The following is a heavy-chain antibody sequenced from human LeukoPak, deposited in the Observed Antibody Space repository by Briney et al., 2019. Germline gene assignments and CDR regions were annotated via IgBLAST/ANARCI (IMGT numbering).Heavy chain of an antibody. D-gene: IGHD4-17*01. V-gene: IGHV3-21*01. CDR2: ISSSSSYI. CDR3: ARADDYGDYLPDY. CDR1: GFTVSSNY. J-gene: IGHJ4*02. Sequence: PGGSLRLSCAASGFTVSSNYMSWVRQAPGKGLEWVSSISSSSSYIYYADSVKGRFTISRDNAKNSLYLQMNSLRAEDTAVYYCARADDYGDYLPDYWGQGTLVTVSS.